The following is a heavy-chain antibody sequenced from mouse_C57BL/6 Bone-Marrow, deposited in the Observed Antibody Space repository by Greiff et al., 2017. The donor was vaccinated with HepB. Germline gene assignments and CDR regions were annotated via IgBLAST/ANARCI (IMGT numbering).Heavy chain of an antibody. CDR3: ARGDYYGSRFDY. CDR1: GYTFTSYW. J-gene: IGHJ2*01. CDR2: IHPNSGST. Sequence: QVQLKQPGAELVKPGASVKLSCKASGYTFTSYWMHWVKQRPGQGLVWIGMIHPNSGSTNYNEKFKSKATLTVDKSSSTAYMQLSSLTSEDAAVYYCARGDYYGSRFDYWGQGTTLTVSS. V-gene: IGHV1-64*01. D-gene: IGHD1-1*01.